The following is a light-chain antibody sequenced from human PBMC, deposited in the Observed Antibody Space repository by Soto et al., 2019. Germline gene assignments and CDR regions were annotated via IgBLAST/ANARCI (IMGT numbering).Light chain of an antibody. CDR3: QQYNTWPPIT. V-gene: IGKV3-15*01. CDR2: AAS. Sequence: EIVMTQSPSTLSVSPGERSSLSCIASQSIARNLAWYQQIPGQAPRLLIYAASTRATGIPARFSGSGSGTEFTLTISSLQSEDFAVYYCQQYNTWPPITFGQGTRLEI. J-gene: IGKJ5*01. CDR1: QSIARN.